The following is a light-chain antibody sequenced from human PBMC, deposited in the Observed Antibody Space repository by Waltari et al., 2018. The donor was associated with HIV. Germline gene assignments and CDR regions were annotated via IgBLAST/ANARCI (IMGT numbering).Light chain of an antibody. V-gene: IGKV4-1*01. CDR2: WAS. Sequence: DIVMTQSPDSLAVSLGERATINCKSSQSILSTAGNRHYLAWYQQRPGQAPNLLISWASTRESGVPDRFSGSGSGTDFTLTISSLQAEDVAVYYCQQYYDTPYTFGQGTKLDI. J-gene: IGKJ2*01. CDR1: QSILSTAGNRHY. CDR3: QQYYDTPYT.